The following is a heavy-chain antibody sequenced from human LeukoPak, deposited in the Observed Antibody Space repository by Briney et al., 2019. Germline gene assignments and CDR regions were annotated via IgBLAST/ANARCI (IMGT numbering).Heavy chain of an antibody. J-gene: IGHJ4*02. CDR3: ARSVYYYDSSGYYLHDDY. CDR2: IIPIFGTA. D-gene: IGHD3-22*01. CDR1: GGTFSSYT. Sequence: ASVKVSCNASGGTFSSYTISWVRQAPGQGLEWMGRIIPIFGTANYAQKFQGRVTITTDESTSTAYMELSSLRSEDTAVYYCARSVYYYDSSGYYLHDDYWGQGTLVTVSS. V-gene: IGHV1-69*05.